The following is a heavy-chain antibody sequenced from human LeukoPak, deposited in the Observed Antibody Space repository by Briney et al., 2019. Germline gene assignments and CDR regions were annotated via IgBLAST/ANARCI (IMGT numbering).Heavy chain of an antibody. Sequence: GGSLRLSCTASGFTFSSYTMSWVRQAPGEGLEWLSAINGRGITYYAGSVKGRFAISRDNSKNTLYLRMNSLRAEDTAVYYCAREVDYYDSSGSLDYWGQGTLVTVSS. J-gene: IGHJ4*02. CDR3: AREVDYYDSSGSLDY. CDR2: INGRGIT. V-gene: IGHV3-23*01. CDR1: GFTFSSYT. D-gene: IGHD3-22*01.